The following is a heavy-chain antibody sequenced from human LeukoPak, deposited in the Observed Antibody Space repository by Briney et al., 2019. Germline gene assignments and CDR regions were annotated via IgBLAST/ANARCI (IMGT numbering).Heavy chain of an antibody. V-gene: IGHV3-30*04. CDR1: GFTFSSYA. J-gene: IGHJ6*04. D-gene: IGHD3-10*01. CDR3: ARDITMVRGRYYYYGMDV. CDR2: ISYDGSNK. Sequence: PGGSLRLSCAASGFTFSSYAMHWVRQAPGKGLEWVAVISYDGSNKYYADSVKGRFTISRDNSKNTLYLQMNSLRAEDTAVYYCARDITMVRGRYYYYGMDVWGKGTPVTVSS.